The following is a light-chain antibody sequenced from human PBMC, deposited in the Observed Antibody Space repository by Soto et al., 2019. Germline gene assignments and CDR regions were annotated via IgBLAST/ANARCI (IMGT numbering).Light chain of an antibody. Sequence: IQMTQSPSSLSVSVTDRVTITCRASQDIGNDLGWYQQRPGEAPELLLYGASTLRSGVPSRFSGSGSGTHFALTINNLQPEDSPTYFCLQDHTYPWTFGQGTKVEI. CDR3: LQDHTYPWT. V-gene: IGKV1-6*02. CDR2: GAS. J-gene: IGKJ1*01. CDR1: QDIGND.